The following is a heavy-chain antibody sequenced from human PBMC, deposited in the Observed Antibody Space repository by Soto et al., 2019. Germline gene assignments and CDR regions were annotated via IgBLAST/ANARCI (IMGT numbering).Heavy chain of an antibody. D-gene: IGHD2-15*01. CDR2: INAGNGNT. CDR3: ALIGSDYYGMYA. Sequence: ASVKVSCKASGYTFTNYAIHWVRQAPGQRLEWMGWINAGNGNTKYSQKFQGRVTITRDTSASTAYMELSSLRSEDTAVYSCALIGSDYYGMYALCLETTVTVS. V-gene: IGHV1-3*01. CDR1: GYTFTNYA. J-gene: IGHJ6*02.